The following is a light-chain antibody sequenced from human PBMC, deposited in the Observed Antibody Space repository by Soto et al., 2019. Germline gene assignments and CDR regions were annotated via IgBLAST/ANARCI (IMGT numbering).Light chain of an antibody. J-gene: IGKJ1*01. CDR1: ESITNW. CDR2: KAS. CDR3: QQYKSPPWT. Sequence: DIQMTQSPPTLSASVGDRVTISCRASESITNWLAWYQHKPGKAPKLLIYKASSLESGVPSRFSVSGSGTEFTVTISSLQPDDFATYYCQQYKSPPWTFGQGTKVEIK. V-gene: IGKV1-5*03.